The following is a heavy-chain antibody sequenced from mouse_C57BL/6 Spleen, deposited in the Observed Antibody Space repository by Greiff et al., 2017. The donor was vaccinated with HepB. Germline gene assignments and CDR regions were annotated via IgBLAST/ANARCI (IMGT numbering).Heavy chain of an antibody. CDR3: ARHDGYIDY. CDR2: ISSGGSYT. Sequence: EVQGVESGGDLVKPGGSLKLSCAASGFTFSSYGMSWVRQTPDKRLEWVATISSGGSYTYYPDSVKGRFTISRDNAKNTLYLQMSSLKSEDTAMYYCARHDGYIDYWGQGTTLTVSS. CDR1: GFTFSSYG. V-gene: IGHV5-6*01. D-gene: IGHD2-3*01. J-gene: IGHJ2*01.